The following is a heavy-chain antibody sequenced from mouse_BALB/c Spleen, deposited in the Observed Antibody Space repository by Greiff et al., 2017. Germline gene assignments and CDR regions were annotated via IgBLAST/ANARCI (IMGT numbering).Heavy chain of an antibody. D-gene: IGHD3-3*01. CDR2: IDPANGNT. V-gene: IGHV14-3*02. CDR1: GFNIKDTY. Sequence: VQLQQSGAELVKPGASVKLSCTASGFNIKDTYMHWVKQRPEQGQEWIGRIDPANGNTKYDPKFQGKATITADTSSNTAYLQLSSLTSEDTAVYYCARMAAYAMDYWGQGTSVTVSS. J-gene: IGHJ4*01. CDR3: ARMAAYAMDY.